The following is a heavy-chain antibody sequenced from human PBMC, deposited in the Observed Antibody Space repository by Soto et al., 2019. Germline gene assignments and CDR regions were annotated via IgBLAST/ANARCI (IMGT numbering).Heavy chain of an antibody. Sequence: SVKVSCKASGGTFSSYAISWVRQAPGQGLEWMGGIIPIFGTANYAQKFQGRVTITADESTSTAYMELSSLRSEDTAVYYCAREQQLAPNWFDPWGQGTLVTVSS. CDR1: GGTFSSYA. D-gene: IGHD6-13*01. CDR3: AREQQLAPNWFDP. CDR2: IIPIFGTA. V-gene: IGHV1-69*13. J-gene: IGHJ5*02.